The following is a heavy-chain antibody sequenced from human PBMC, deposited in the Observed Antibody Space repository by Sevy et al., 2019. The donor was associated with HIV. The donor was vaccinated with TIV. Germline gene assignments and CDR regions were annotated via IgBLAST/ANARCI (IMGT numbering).Heavy chain of an antibody. D-gene: IGHD2-21*01. V-gene: IGHV3-7*01. CDR1: GFTFTDYF. J-gene: IGHJ4*02. CDR2: IDQDGSQK. Sequence: GGSLRLSCAASGFTFTDYFMGWVSQAPGKGLEWVANIDQDGSQKNYVDSVKGRFTISRDNAKNSVYLQMNRLRDVDTAVYYCARELWPGDYWGQGTLVTVSS. CDR3: ARELWPGDY.